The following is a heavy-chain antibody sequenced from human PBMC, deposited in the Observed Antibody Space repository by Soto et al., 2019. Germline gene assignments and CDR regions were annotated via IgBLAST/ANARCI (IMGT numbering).Heavy chain of an antibody. J-gene: IGHJ4*02. CDR3: ARDRIYYDSSGYYLGY. CDR2: IWYDGSNK. D-gene: IGHD3-22*01. V-gene: IGHV3-33*01. CDR1: GFTFSSYG. Sequence: PGGSLRLSCAASGFTFSSYGMHWVRQAPGKGLEWVAVIWYDGSNKYYADSVKGRFTISRDNSKNTLYLQMNSLRAEDTAVYYCARDRIYYDSSGYYLGYWGQGTLVTVS.